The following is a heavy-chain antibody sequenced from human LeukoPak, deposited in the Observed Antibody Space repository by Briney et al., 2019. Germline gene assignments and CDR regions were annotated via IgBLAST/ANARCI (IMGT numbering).Heavy chain of an antibody. V-gene: IGHV3-66*01. J-gene: IGHJ4*02. CDR3: AKDIGYSDWALDY. Sequence: GGSLRLSCAASGFTVSSNYMSWVRQAPGKGLEWVSVIYSGGSTYYADSVKGRFTISRDNSKNTLYLQMNSLRAEDTAVYFCAKDIGYSDWALDYWGRGTLVTVSS. CDR1: GFTVSSNY. CDR2: IYSGGST. D-gene: IGHD6-13*01.